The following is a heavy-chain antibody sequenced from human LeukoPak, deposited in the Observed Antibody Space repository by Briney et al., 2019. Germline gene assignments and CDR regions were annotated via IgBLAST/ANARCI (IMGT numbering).Heavy chain of an antibody. J-gene: IGHJ6*03. CDR2: IRYNGNKQ. D-gene: IGHD3-10*01. Sequence: GGSLRLSCAASGFTFNNYGMHWVRQAPGKGLEWVAFIRYNGNKQYYVDSVKGRFTISRDNSKNMLDLQMSSLKGDDTAVYYCAKDSDVYYIDVWGKGTPVIISS. V-gene: IGHV3-30*02. CDR3: AKDSDVYYIDV. CDR1: GFTFNNYG.